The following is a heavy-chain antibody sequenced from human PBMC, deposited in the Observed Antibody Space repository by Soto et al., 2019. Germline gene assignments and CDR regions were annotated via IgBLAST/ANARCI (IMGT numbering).Heavy chain of an antibody. CDR2: MYYSGSS. CDR3: ARQRLLRLKPDFDI. V-gene: IGHV4-39*01. D-gene: IGHD2-21*02. J-gene: IGHJ4*02. Sequence: TSETLSLTCAVSGGSTSDKSYFWGWVRQSPGKGLEWIGSMYYSGSSYYNPSLKSRVAISVDTSKNQFSLKPRSVTAADTAVYFCARQRLLRLKPDFDIWGQGTLVTVSS. CDR1: GGSTSDKSYF.